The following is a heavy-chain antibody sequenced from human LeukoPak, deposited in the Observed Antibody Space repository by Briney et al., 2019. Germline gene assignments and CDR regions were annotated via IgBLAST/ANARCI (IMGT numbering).Heavy chain of an antibody. D-gene: IGHD2-21*01. CDR1: GGSLSSYY. Sequence: PSETLSLTCTVSGGSLSSYYWSWIRQPPGKELEWIGYIYYSGSTNYNPSLKSRVTISLDTSKNQFSLKLSSVTAADTAVYYCARYSTAVAGARWLDHWGQGTLVTVSS. J-gene: IGHJ5*02. V-gene: IGHV4-59*01. CDR3: ARYSTAVAGARWLDH. CDR2: IYYSGST.